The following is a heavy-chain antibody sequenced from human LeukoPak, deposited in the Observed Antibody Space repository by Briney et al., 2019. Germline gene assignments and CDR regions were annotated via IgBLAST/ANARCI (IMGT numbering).Heavy chain of an antibody. J-gene: IGHJ4*02. CDR1: GFTFSSYW. Sequence: GGSLRLSCAASGFTFSSYWMSWVRQAPGKGLEWVANIKQDGSEKYYVDSVKGRFTISRDNSKNTLYLQMNSLRAEDTAVYYCAKGLGKYQLIFDYWGQGTLVTVSS. CDR2: IKQDGSEK. D-gene: IGHD2-2*01. V-gene: IGHV3-7*03. CDR3: AKGLGKYQLIFDY.